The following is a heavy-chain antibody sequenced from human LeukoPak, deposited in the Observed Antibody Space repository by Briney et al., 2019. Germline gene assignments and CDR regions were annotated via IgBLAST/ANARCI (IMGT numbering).Heavy chain of an antibody. V-gene: IGHV4-30-4*01. CDR2: IYYSGST. J-gene: IGHJ4*02. Sequence: PSQTLSLTCTVSGGSISSDDYYWSWIRQPPGKGLEWIGYIYYSGSTYYNPSFKSRLTMSVDTSKNQISLKLSSVTATDTAVYYCARSRGGYVAMLNYWGQGTLVTVSS. CDR3: ARSRGGYVAMLNY. D-gene: IGHD5-12*01. CDR1: GGSISSDDYY.